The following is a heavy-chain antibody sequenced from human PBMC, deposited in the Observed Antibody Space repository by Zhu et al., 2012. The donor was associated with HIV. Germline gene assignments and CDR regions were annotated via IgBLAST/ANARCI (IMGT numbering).Heavy chain of an antibody. CDR2: IYSSGTT. J-gene: IGHJ4*01. D-gene: IGHD1-1*01. V-gene: IGHV4-4*09. CDR3: AREGLRLGNDV. CDR1: GGSIANKY. Sequence: QVQLQESGPGLLRPSQTLSVTCTVSGGSIANKYWGWIRQPPGKGLEWIGYIYSSGTTNYNPSLKSRVTISIDTSKNQFSLTLTSLTAADTAVYYCAREGLRLGNDVWGQGTLVTVSS.